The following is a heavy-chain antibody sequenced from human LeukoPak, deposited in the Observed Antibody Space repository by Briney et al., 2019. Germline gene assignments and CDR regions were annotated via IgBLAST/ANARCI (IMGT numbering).Heavy chain of an antibody. CDR1: GGTFSSYA. D-gene: IGHD3-3*01. CDR2: IIPIFGTA. J-gene: IGHJ4*02. Sequence: SVKVSCKASGGTFSSYAISWVRQAPGQGLEWMGGIIPIFGTANYAQKFQGRVTITADESTSTAYIELSSLRSEDTAVYYCARVNSDFWSGAVDSYDYWGQGTLVTVSS. CDR3: ARVNSDFWSGAVDSYDY. V-gene: IGHV1-69*13.